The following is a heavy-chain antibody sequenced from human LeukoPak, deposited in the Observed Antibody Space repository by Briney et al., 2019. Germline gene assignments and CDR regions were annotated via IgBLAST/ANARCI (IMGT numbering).Heavy chain of an antibody. J-gene: IGHJ6*04. Sequence: PSETLSLTCAVYGGSFSGYYWSWIRQPPGKGLEWIGEINHSGSTNYNPSLKSRVTISVDTSKNQFSLKLSSGTSADTAVYYCARGQVSGVWGKGTTVTVSS. CDR1: GGSFSGYY. CDR3: ARGQVSGV. D-gene: IGHD3-10*01. CDR2: INHSGST. V-gene: IGHV4-34*01.